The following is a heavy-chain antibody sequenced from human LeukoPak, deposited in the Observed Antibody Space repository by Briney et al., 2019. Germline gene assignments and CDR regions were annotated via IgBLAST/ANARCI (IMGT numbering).Heavy chain of an antibody. V-gene: IGHV4-34*01. CDR1: GGSISGYY. CDR3: ARGFHLNYDILTGYPQYGAFDI. J-gene: IGHJ3*02. Sequence: SETLSLTCAVYGGSISGYYWSWIRQPPGQGLEWIGEVNHSVITNYNPSLKSRVTISIDTSKKEFSLKLSSVTAADTAVFYCARGFHLNYDILTGYPQYGAFDIWGRGTMVTVSS. D-gene: IGHD3-9*01. CDR2: VNHSVIT.